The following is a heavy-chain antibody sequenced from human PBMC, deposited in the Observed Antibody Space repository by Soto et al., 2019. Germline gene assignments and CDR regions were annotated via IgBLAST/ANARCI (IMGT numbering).Heavy chain of an antibody. CDR2: INHSGST. Sequence: TLSLTCAVYGGSFSGYYWSWIRQPPGKGLEWIGEINHSGSTNYNPSLKSRVTISVDTSKNQFSLKLSSVTAADTAVYYCARGPDIAARYNWFDPWGQGTLVTVSS. CDR3: ARGPDIAARYNWFDP. J-gene: IGHJ5*02. V-gene: IGHV4-34*01. D-gene: IGHD6-6*01. CDR1: GGSFSGYY.